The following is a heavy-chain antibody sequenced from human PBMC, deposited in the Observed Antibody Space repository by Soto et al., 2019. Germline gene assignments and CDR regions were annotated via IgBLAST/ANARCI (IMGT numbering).Heavy chain of an antibody. CDR1: GFTFSSYG. D-gene: IGHD2-2*01. CDR3: AKVGKYQLPPR. V-gene: IGHV3-30*18. CDR2: ISDDGSNK. J-gene: IGHJ3*01. Sequence: GGSLRLSCAASGFTFSSYGMHWVRQAPGKGLEWVAVISDDGSNKYYADSVKGRFTISRDNSKNTLYLQMNSLRAEDTAVYYCAKVGKYQLPPRWGQGTMVTVSS.